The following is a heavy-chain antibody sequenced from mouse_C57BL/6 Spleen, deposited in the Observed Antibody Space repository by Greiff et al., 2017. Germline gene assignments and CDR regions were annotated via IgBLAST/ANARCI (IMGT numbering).Heavy chain of an antibody. V-gene: IGHV5-6*01. Sequence: EVQRVESGGDLVKPGGSLKLSCAASGFTFSSYGMSWVRQTPDKRLEWVATISSGGSYTYYPDSVKGRFTISRDNAKNTLYLQMSSLKSEDTAMYYCARQGYDGYYFAYWGQGTLVTVSA. CDR3: ARQGYDGYYFAY. D-gene: IGHD2-3*01. CDR1: GFTFSSYG. J-gene: IGHJ3*01. CDR2: ISSGGSYT.